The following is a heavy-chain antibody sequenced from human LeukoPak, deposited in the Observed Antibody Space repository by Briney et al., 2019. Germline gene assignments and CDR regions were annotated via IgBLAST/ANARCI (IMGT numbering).Heavy chain of an antibody. CDR1: GGSITNSY. D-gene: IGHD2-21*01. CDR2: SYYDGST. CDR3: ARGLVNGFDS. Sequence: SETLSLTCNVSGGSITNSYWNWIRQPPGKSLEWIGYSYYDGSTNYNPSLKSRVTLSMDTSTNQFSLKLRSVTAADTALYYCARGLVNGFDSWGQGTRVTVSS. V-gene: IGHV4-59*01. J-gene: IGHJ4*02.